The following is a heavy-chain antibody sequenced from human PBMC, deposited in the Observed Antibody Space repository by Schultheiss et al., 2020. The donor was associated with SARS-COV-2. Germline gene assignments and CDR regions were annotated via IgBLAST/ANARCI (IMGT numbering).Heavy chain of an antibody. CDR1: GFTFSSYS. Sequence: ETLSLTCAASGFTFSSYSMNWVRQAPGKGLEWVSSISSSSSYIYYADSVKGRFTISRDNAKNSLYLQMNSLRAEDTAVYYCAQIFAKPINYYYGMDVWGQGTTVTVSS. V-gene: IGHV3-21*01. CDR3: AQIFAKPINYYYGMDV. CDR2: ISSSSSYI. J-gene: IGHJ6*02. D-gene: IGHD3-3*01.